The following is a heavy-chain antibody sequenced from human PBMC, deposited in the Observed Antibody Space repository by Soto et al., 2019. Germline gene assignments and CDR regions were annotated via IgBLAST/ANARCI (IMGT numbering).Heavy chain of an antibody. J-gene: IGHJ6*02. V-gene: IGHV4-4*07. CDR3: ARDSFWNIWDYDFWSGYYRDYYYCMDV. D-gene: IGHD3-3*01. CDR2: IYTSGST. Sequence: SETLSLTCTVSGGSISSYYWSWIRQPAGKGLEWIGRIYTSGSTNYNPSLKSRVTMSVDTSKNQFSLKLSSVTAADTAVYYCARDSFWNIWDYDFWSGYYRDYYYCMDVWGQGTKVTVSS. CDR1: GGSISSYY.